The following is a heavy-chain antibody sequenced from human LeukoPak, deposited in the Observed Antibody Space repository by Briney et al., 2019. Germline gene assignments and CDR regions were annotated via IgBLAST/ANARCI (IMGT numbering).Heavy chain of an antibody. Sequence: ASVKVSCKASGYTFTSYGLTWVRQAPGQGLEWMGWITTYSGNTNYAQKLQGRVTMTTDTSTSTAYMELRSLRSDDTAVYYCARERGWHNAFDIWGQGTMVTVFS. D-gene: IGHD6-19*01. J-gene: IGHJ3*02. CDR2: ITTYSGNT. CDR3: ARERGWHNAFDI. V-gene: IGHV1-18*01. CDR1: GYTFTSYG.